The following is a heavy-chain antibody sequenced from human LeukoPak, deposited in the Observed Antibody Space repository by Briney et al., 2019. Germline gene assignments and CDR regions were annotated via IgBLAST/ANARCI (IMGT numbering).Heavy chain of an antibody. D-gene: IGHD3-22*01. CDR3: AKDRLSYYYDSSGYYYYY. CDR1: GFTFSSYP. CDR2: IRYDGSNK. J-gene: IGHJ4*02. Sequence: GGSLRLSCAASGFTFSSYPMHWVRQAPGKGLEWVAFIRYDGSNKYYADSVKGRFTISRDNSKNTLYLQMNSLRAEDTAVYYCAKDRLSYYYDSSGYYYYYWGQGTLVTVSS. V-gene: IGHV3-30*02.